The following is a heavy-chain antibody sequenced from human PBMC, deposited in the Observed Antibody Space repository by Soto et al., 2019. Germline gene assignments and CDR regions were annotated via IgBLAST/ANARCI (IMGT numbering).Heavy chain of an antibody. V-gene: IGHV4-61*01. D-gene: IGHD4-4*01. CDR2: IYYSGST. CDR3: AILHPLGQDWFDP. Sequence: QVHLQESGPGLVKPSETLSLTCTVSGGSVSSGSYYCSWIRQPPGKGLEWIGYIYYSGSTNYNPSLKSRVTISVDTSKNQFSLKLSSVTAADTAVDYCAILHPLGQDWFDPWGQGTLVTVSS. J-gene: IGHJ5*02. CDR1: GGSVSSGSYY.